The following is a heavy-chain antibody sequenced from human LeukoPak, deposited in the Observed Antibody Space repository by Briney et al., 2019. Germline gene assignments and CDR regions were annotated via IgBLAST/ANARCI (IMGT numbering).Heavy chain of an antibody. V-gene: IGHV4-4*02. CDR3: AVLEGYYSGSGNYS. J-gene: IGHJ4*02. Sequence: PSGTLSLTCAVSGTSISNNNWWNWVRQPPGKGLEWVGDIFHAGTTNYNSSLKSRVTISIDNSKHQFSLKLTSVTAVDTAVYYCAVLEGYYSGSGNYSWGQGTLVTVSS. CDR1: GTSISNNNW. D-gene: IGHD3-10*01. CDR2: IFHAGTT.